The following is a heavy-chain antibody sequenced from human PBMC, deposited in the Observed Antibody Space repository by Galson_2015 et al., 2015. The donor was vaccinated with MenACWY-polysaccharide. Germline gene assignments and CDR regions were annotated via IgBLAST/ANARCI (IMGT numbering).Heavy chain of an antibody. J-gene: IGHJ4*02. CDR2: IRTNADGGAT. CDR1: GFIFADYA. Sequence: SLRLSCATSGFIFADYAMAWFRQAPGKGLEWIGFIRTNADGGATNYAASVRGRFTISRDDSRSIAYLEMNSLITEDTAVYFCTRDRPLDYWGQGTLV. CDR3: TRDRPLDY. V-gene: IGHV3-49*03.